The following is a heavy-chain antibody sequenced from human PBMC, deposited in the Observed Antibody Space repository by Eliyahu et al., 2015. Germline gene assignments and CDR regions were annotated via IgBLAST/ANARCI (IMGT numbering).Heavy chain of an antibody. CDR2: ISGNGRST. J-gene: IGHJ3*02. D-gene: IGHD2-2*02. CDR1: GFTFSSYA. Sequence: EVQLLQSGGGLVQPGGSLRLSCAASGFTFSSYAMNWVRQAPGKGLEWVSVISGNGRSTFYADSVRGRFTISRDNSKTTLYLQMNSLRAEDTAVYYCASNLGVPTAIDRGAFDIWGQGTMVSVSS. V-gene: IGHV3-23*01. CDR3: ASNLGVPTAIDRGAFDI.